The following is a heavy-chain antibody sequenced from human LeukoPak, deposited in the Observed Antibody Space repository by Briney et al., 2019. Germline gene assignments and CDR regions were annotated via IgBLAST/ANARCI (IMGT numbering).Heavy chain of an antibody. D-gene: IGHD3-10*01. CDR2: ISPRGGGT. Sequence: GGTLRLSCAASGFTFRNYGMNWVRQAPGKGLEWVSGISPRGGGTYYADSVKGRFTISRDNSKNTLYLQMNSLRAEDTAVYYCAKRYGSGSYYYYYYMDVWGKGTTVTISS. J-gene: IGHJ6*03. CDR3: AKRYGSGSYYYYYYMDV. V-gene: IGHV3-23*01. CDR1: GFTFRNYG.